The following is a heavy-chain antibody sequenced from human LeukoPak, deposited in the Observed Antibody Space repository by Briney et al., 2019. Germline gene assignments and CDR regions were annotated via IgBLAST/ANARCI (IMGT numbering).Heavy chain of an antibody. CDR3: ATNCSSTSCYYY. CDR1: GFTFSNYA. D-gene: IGHD2-2*01. J-gene: IGHJ4*02. V-gene: IGHV3-23*01. CDR2: ISGSGSSK. Sequence: GGSLRLSCAASGFTFSNYAMSWVRQAPGKGLEWVSAISGSGSSKYYADSVKGRFTISRDNAKNTLYLQVNSLRAEDTAIYFCATNCSSTSCYYYWGQGTLVTVSS.